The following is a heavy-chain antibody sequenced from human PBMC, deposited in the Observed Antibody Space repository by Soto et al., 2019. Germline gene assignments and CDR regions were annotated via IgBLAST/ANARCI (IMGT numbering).Heavy chain of an antibody. CDR1: GGSFSGHY. J-gene: IGHJ4*02. Sequence: QVQLQQWGPGLLKPSETLSLTCAVYGGSFSGHYCSWIRQPPGKGLEWIGEMNHSGSSNYHPSLTSRVTISVDTSKNLFDRKLRSVTAADTGVYYCARGGGYCSRTSCDDDYWGQGTLGTVSS. D-gene: IGHD2-2*01. CDR2: MNHSGSS. V-gene: IGHV4-34*01. CDR3: ARGGGYCSRTSCDDDY.